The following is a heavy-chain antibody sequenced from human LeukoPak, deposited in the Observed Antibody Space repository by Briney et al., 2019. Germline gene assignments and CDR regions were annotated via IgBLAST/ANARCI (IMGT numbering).Heavy chain of an antibody. J-gene: IGHJ5*01. CDR2: ISGSGDTT. V-gene: IGHV3-23*01. Sequence: GGSLRLSCAASEFSVGSNYMTWVRQAPGKGLEWVSVISGSGDTTYYADSVKGRFTMSRDNSKNTLFLQMNSLRPEDTAIYYCAKGKYTGSWYYDSWGQGTLVSVSS. CDR1: EFSVGSNY. D-gene: IGHD6-13*01. CDR3: AKGKYTGSWYYDS.